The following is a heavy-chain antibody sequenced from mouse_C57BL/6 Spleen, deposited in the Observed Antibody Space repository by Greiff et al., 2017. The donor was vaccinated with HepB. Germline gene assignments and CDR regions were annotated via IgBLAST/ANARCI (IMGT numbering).Heavy chain of an antibody. CDR1: GYTFTDYY. V-gene: IGHV1-26*01. Sequence: VQLQQSGPELVKPGASVKISCKASGYTFTDYYMNWVKQSHGKSLEWIGDINPNNGGTSYNQKFKGKATLTVDKSSSTAYMELRSLTSEDSAVYYCARRYYYGSSFYYFDYWGQGTTLTVSS. CDR3: ARRYYYGSSFYYFDY. CDR2: INPNNGGT. J-gene: IGHJ2*01. D-gene: IGHD1-1*01.